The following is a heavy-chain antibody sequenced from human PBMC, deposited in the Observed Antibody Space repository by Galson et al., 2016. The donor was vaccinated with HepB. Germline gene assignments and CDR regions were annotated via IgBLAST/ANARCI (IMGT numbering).Heavy chain of an antibody. J-gene: IGHJ4*02. V-gene: IGHV1-69*13. D-gene: IGHD2-8*01. CDR1: GGTFSTHA. CDR3: ARYETSSYNNGGDY. CDR2: ITPMFGSA. Sequence: SVKVSCKASGGTFSTHAIFWVRQAPGQGLECMGGITPMFGSADYTQKFRARVTITADESTSTAYMELSSLRYEDTAVYYCARYETSSYNNGGDYWGQGILVTVSS.